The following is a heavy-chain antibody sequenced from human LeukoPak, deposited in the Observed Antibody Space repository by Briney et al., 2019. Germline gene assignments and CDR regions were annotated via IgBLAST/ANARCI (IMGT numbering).Heavy chain of an antibody. Sequence: PSQTLSLTCTVSGGSISSGGYYWSWIRQHPGKGLEWIGYIYYSGSTYYNPSLKSRVTISVDTSKNQFSLKLNSVTAADTAVYYCARWSSNYYDSSGRRFDPWGQGTLVTVSS. CDR3: ARWSSNYYDSSGRRFDP. J-gene: IGHJ5*02. D-gene: IGHD3-22*01. CDR2: IYYSGST. CDR1: GGSISSGGYY. V-gene: IGHV4-31*03.